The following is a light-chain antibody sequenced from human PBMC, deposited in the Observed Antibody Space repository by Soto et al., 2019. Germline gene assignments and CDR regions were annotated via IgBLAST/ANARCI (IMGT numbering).Light chain of an antibody. Sequence: QSALTQPASVSGSPGQSITVSCTGSSSDVGGYKYVSWYQQHPGKAPKLMIYDVSNRPSGVSDRFSGSKSDNTASLTISGLQAEEEADYYCSSYTTRSTVVFGGGTKLTVL. CDR2: DVS. J-gene: IGLJ2*01. V-gene: IGLV2-14*01. CDR1: SSDVGGYKY. CDR3: SSYTTRSTVV.